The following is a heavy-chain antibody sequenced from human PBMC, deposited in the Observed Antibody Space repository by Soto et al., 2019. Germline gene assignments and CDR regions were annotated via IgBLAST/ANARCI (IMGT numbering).Heavy chain of an antibody. J-gene: IGHJ4*02. CDR2: INSGVSTT. Sequence: PGGSLRLSCAASGFTFSSSWMHWVRQAPGKGLVWVSRINSGVSTTNYADSVKGRFTISRDNAKNTLYLQMDSLTAEDTAVYYCARGPSGWFGYDYWGQGTLVTVSS. CDR3: ARGPSGWFGYDY. CDR1: GFTFSSSW. V-gene: IGHV3-74*01. D-gene: IGHD6-19*01.